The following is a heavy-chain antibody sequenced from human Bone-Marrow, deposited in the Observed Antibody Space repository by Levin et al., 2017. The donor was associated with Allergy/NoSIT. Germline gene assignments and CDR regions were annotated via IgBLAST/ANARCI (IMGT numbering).Heavy chain of an antibody. J-gene: IGHJ3*02. D-gene: IGHD3-10*01. CDR3: ELLWFREQAFDI. CDR1: GFTFSSYA. V-gene: IGHV3-23*01. Sequence: GGSLRLSCAASGFTFSSYAMSWVRQAPGKGLEWVSAISGSGGSTYYADSVKGRFTISRDNSKNTLYLQMNSLRAEDTAVYYCELLWFREQAFDIWGQGTMVTVSS. CDR2: ISGSGGST.